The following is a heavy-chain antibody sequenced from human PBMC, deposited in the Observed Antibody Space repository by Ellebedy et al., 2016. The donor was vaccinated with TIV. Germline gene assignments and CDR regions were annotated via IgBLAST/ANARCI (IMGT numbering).Heavy chain of an antibody. CDR1: GFTFGDYA. Sequence: GESLKISXAASGFTFGDYAMSWVRQAPGEGLEWVSLISGSGRSTWYPDSMKGRFTISRDNSKNTLYLQMNNLRAEDTAIYYCAKAASSSWYSRWGQGTLVTVSS. J-gene: IGHJ4*02. CDR3: AKAASSSWYSR. D-gene: IGHD6-13*01. CDR2: ISGSGRST. V-gene: IGHV3-23*01.